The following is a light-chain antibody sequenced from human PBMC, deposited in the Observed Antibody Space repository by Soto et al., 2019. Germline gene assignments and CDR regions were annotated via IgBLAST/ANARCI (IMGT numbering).Light chain of an antibody. J-gene: IGKJ2*01. V-gene: IGKV3-20*01. Sequence: EIVLMQSPGTLSLSPGERATLSCRASQSVSSSYLAWYQQKPGQAPRLLIYETSNRATGIPDRFSGSGSGADFTLTISRLEPEDFAVYYCQQYGSSLMYTFGQGTKVDIK. CDR2: ETS. CDR3: QQYGSSLMYT. CDR1: QSVSSSY.